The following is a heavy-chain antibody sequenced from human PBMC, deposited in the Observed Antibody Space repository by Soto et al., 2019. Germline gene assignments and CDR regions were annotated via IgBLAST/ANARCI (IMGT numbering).Heavy chain of an antibody. CDR1: GGSISSGGYY. Sequence: SETLSLTCTVSGGSISSGGYYWSWIRQHPGKGLEWIGYIYYSGSTYYNPSLKSRVTISVDTSKNQFSLKLSSVTAADTAVYYCATVGVWSGYYRDYWGQGTLVTVSS. V-gene: IGHV4-31*03. J-gene: IGHJ4*02. CDR2: IYYSGST. D-gene: IGHD3-3*01. CDR3: ATVGVWSGYYRDY.